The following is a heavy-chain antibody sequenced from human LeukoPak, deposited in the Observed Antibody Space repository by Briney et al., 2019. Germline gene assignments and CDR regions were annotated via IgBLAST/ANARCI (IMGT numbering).Heavy chain of an antibody. CDR1: GDSVSSNSAA. CDR2: TYYRSKWYN. Sequence: SQTLSLTYAIYGDSVSSNSAAWNWIRQSPSKGLEWLGRTYYRSKWYNDYAISVKSRITINPDTSKNQFSLQLNSVTPEDTAVYYCARVVQVYCSSTSCYVGAFDIWGQGTMVTVSS. CDR3: ARVVQVYCSSTSCYVGAFDI. V-gene: IGHV6-1*01. J-gene: IGHJ3*02. D-gene: IGHD2-2*01.